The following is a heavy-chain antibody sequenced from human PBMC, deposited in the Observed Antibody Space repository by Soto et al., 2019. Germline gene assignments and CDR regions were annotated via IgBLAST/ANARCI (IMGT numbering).Heavy chain of an antibody. Sequence: GGSLRLSCAASGFTFNTYAMSWVRLAPGKGLEWVSTVTGSGTTFYGDSVKGRFTISRDNSKNTLHLQMDGLRAEATAIYYCAKHRDCSASSCPTGHWFDPWGQGTLVTVSS. CDR1: GFTFNTYA. CDR2: VTGSGTT. D-gene: IGHD2-15*01. CDR3: AKHRDCSASSCPTGHWFDP. J-gene: IGHJ5*02. V-gene: IGHV3-23*01.